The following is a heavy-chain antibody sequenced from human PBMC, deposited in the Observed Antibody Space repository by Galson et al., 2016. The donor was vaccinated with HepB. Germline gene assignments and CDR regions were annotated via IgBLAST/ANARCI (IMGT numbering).Heavy chain of an antibody. D-gene: IGHD6-6*01. CDR3: ARAYSSSSGYSAMDV. J-gene: IGHJ6*02. V-gene: IGHV1-46*01. CDR2: INPSDSDT. Sequence: SVKVSCKASGYTFTNNKLRWVRQAPGQGLELMGTINPSDSDTDYAQKFRGRVIMTRDTSTSTLYMELSSLRSDDTALYYCARAYSSSSGYSAMDVWGQGTTVTVSS. CDR1: GYTFTNNK.